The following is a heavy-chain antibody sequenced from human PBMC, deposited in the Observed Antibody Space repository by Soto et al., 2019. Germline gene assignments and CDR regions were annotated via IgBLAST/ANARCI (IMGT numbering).Heavy chain of an antibody. CDR2: ITPVLDMP. V-gene: IGHV1-69*02. J-gene: IGHJ6*02. CDR3: ARAISSGGRFSGMDV. D-gene: IGHD3-16*01. CDR1: GGTFSSNT. Sequence: QVQLVQSGAEVKKPGSSVRVACKASGGTFSSNTLSWVRQAPGQVLAWMGRITPVLDMPDYEQKFQDRLTITAAKSTTTVYMELGSLRSEDTAIYYCARAISSGGRFSGMDVWGQGTTVTVSS.